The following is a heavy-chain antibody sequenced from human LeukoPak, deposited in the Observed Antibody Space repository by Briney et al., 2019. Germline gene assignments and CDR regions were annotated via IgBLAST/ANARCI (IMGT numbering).Heavy chain of an antibody. CDR3: ARVPGSGWFTAVDY. V-gene: IGHV3-74*01. CDR2: ISSDGSVT. Sequence: GGSLRLSCVASGFTFSNYWMYWVRQVPGEGLVWVSRISSDGSVTNYADSVKGRFTISRDNAKNTLYLVMNNLRVEDTAVYFCARVPGSGWFTAVDYWGQGTLVSVSS. J-gene: IGHJ4*02. CDR1: GFTFSNYW. D-gene: IGHD6-19*01.